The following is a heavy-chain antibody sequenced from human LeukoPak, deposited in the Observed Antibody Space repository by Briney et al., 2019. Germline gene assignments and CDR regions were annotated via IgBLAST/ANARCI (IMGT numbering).Heavy chain of an antibody. CDR1: GYSFTSYW. CDR2: IHPGDSDT. Sequence: GESLKISCKGSGYSFTSYWIGWVRQMPGKGLEWSGIIHPGDSDTRYSPSFQGQVTISADKSLGTAYLQWSSLKDSDSAMHYWACVGYYSGSFYFDYWGQGTLVTVSS. V-gene: IGHV5-51*01. CDR3: ACVGYYSGSFYFDY. D-gene: IGHD1-26*01. J-gene: IGHJ4*02.